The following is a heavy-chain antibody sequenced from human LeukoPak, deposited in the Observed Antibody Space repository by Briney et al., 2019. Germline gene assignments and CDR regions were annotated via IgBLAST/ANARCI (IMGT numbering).Heavy chain of an antibody. Sequence: PSETLSLTCTVSGGSISSYYWSWIRQPPGKGLEWIGYIFYSGSTNYNPSLKSRVTISVDTSKNQFSLKLSSVTAADTAVYYCARHGSVSSGALVWGQGTLVIVSS. D-gene: IGHD3-22*01. J-gene: IGHJ4*02. V-gene: IGHV4-59*08. CDR3: ARHGSVSSGALV. CDR2: IFYSGST. CDR1: GGSISSYY.